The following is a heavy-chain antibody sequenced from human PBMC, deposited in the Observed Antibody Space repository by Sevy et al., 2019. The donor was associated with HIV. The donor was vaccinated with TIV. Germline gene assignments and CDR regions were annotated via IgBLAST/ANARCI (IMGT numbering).Heavy chain of an antibody. D-gene: IGHD3-10*01. Sequence: GGSLRLSCAASGFTFSTYAMTWVRQAPGGGLEWVSVISGSGSSTYYADSVKGRFTISRDNSKNTLFLQMNSLRADDTAVYYCAKDRVSGTYYSGDFDYWGHGTLVTVSS. CDR3: AKDRVSGTYYSGDFDY. CDR2: ISGSGSST. J-gene: IGHJ4*01. V-gene: IGHV3-23*01. CDR1: GFTFSTYA.